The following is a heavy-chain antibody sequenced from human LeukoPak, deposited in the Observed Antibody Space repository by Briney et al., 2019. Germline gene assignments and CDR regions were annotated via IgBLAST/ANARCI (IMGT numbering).Heavy chain of an antibody. V-gene: IGHV3-30*02. CDR3: AKDRDYSRTPLFDY. CDR2: IRYDGSNK. CDR1: GFTFSSYG. Sequence: GGSLRLSCAAPGFTFSSYGMHWVRQAPGKGLEWVAFIRYDGSNKYYADSVKGRFTISRDNSKNTLYLQMNSLRAEDTAVYYCAKDRDYSRTPLFDYWGQGTLVTVSS. J-gene: IGHJ4*02. D-gene: IGHD4-11*01.